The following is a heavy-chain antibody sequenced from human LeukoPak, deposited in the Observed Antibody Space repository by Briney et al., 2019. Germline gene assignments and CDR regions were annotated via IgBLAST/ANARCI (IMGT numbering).Heavy chain of an antibody. CDR3: AREHFQQLVLYNWFDP. D-gene: IGHD6-13*01. CDR2: IYYSGST. Sequence: KASETLSLTCTVSGGSISSYYWSWIRQPPGKGLEWIGYIYYSGSTNYNPSLKSRVTISVDTSKNQFSLKLSSVTAADTAVYYCAREHFQQLVLYNWFDPWGQGTLVTVSS. J-gene: IGHJ5*02. V-gene: IGHV4-59*12. CDR1: GGSISSYY.